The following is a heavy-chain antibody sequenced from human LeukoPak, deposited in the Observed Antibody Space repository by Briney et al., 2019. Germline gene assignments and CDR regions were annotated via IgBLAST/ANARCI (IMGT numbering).Heavy chain of an antibody. D-gene: IGHD3-16*01. CDR1: GGTFSSYA. J-gene: IGHJ4*02. CDR3: AKDSPGFGIVFDS. V-gene: IGHV1-69*05. CDR2: IIPIFGTA. Sequence: ASVKVSCKASGGTFSSYAISWVRQAPGQGLEWMGGIIPIFGTANYAQKFQGRVTITTDESTSTAYMELSSLRSEDTAVYYCAKDSPGFGIVFDSWGQGTLVTVSS.